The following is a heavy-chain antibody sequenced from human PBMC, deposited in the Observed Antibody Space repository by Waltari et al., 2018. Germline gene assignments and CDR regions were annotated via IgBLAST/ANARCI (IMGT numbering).Heavy chain of an antibody. D-gene: IGHD2-2*01. Sequence: QVQLQESGPGLLRPSETLSLTCAVSRYSISSGSYWGWVRQPQGKGLEWIVSMYHEGFTYYNPSLKSRVTISLDTSENQVSLKLNSVTAADTAVYYCARVFLVLGGEKYQGYFETWGQGTLVTVSS. V-gene: IGHV4-38-2*01. CDR3: ARVFLVLGGEKYQGYFET. CDR1: RYSISSGSY. CDR2: MYHEGFT. J-gene: IGHJ4*02.